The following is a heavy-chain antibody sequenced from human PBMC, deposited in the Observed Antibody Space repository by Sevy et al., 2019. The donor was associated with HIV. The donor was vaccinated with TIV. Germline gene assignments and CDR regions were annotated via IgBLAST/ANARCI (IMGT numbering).Heavy chain of an antibody. CDR3: ATGGYHFDY. J-gene: IGHJ4*02. D-gene: IGHD3-16*02. CDR2: IKSKYDGGTT. Sequence: GGSLRLSCTTSGFIFINAWMNWVRQAPGKGLEWVGRIKSKYDGGTTDYAAPVKGRCTVSRDDSKNTVYLQMNSLKAEDTAIYYCATGGYHFDYWGQGTLVTVSS. CDR1: GFIFINAW. V-gene: IGHV3-15*07.